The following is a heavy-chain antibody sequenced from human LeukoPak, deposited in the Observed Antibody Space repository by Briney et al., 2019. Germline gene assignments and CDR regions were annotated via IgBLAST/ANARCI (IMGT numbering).Heavy chain of an antibody. V-gene: IGHV1-69*01. D-gene: IGHD6-25*01. CDR3: ARADSSGHWFDP. CDR1: GGTFSSYA. J-gene: IGHJ5*02. Sequence: ASVKFSCKASGGTFSSYAISWVRQAPGQGLEWMGGIIPIFGTANYAQKFQGRVTITADESTSTAYMELSSLRSEDTAVYYCARADSSGHWFDPWGQGTLVTVSS. CDR2: IIPIFGTA.